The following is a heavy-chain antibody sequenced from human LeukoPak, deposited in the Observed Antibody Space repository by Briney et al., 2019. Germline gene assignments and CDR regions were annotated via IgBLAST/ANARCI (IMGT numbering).Heavy chain of an antibody. CDR2: INPNSGGT. Sequence: ASVKVSCKASGYTFTGYYMHWVRQAPGQGLEWMGWINPNSGGTNYARKFQGRVTMTRDTSISTAYMELSRLRSDDTAVYYCARDKVAAAGTGIDYWGQGTLVTVSS. V-gene: IGHV1-2*02. J-gene: IGHJ4*02. CDR1: GYTFTGYY. D-gene: IGHD6-13*01. CDR3: ARDKVAAAGTGIDY.